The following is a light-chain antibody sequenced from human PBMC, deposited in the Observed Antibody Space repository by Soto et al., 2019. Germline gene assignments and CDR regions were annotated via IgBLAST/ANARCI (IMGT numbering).Light chain of an antibody. CDR1: KLGDKY. CDR2: QDS. J-gene: IGLJ2*01. CDR3: QAWDSSTPVV. V-gene: IGLV3-1*01. Sequence: SYELTQPPSVSVSPGQTASITCSGDKLGDKYACWYQQKPGQSPVLVIYQDSKRPSGIPERFSGSNSGNTATLTISGTQAMDEADYYCQAWDSSTPVVFGGGTQLTVL.